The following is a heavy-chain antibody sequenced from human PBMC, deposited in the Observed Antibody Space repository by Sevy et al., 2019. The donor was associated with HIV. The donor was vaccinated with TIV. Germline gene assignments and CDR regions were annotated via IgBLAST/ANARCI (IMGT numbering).Heavy chain of an antibody. J-gene: IGHJ6*02. CDR2: ININTGGT. V-gene: IGHV1-2*02. CDR1: GXTFTGYY. Sequence: ASVKVSCKASGXTFTGYYRHWVRQAPGQGLEWMGWININTGGTXYPQKFLGRVTMTRDTSISTVYMELSRLTSDDTAVSYXARTGGYYGAYSGMDVWGQGTTVTVSS. CDR3: ARTGGYYGAYSGMDV. D-gene: IGHD3-10*01.